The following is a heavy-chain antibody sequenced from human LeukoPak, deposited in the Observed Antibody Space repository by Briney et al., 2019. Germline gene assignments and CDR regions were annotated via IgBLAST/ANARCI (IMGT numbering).Heavy chain of an antibody. Sequence: GGSLRLSCAASGFTVSSNYMSWVRQAPGKGLEWVAVIYSGGSTYYADSVKGRFTISRDNSKNTLYLQMNSLRAEDTAVYYCARSYCSSTSCFAFDIWGQGTMATVSS. V-gene: IGHV3-66*02. CDR1: GFTVSSNY. CDR2: IYSGGST. CDR3: ARSYCSSTSCFAFDI. J-gene: IGHJ3*02. D-gene: IGHD2-2*01.